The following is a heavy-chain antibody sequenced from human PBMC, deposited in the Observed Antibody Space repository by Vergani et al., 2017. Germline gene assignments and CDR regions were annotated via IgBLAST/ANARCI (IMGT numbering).Heavy chain of an antibody. CDR3: TTDPVVLYYYGMDV. CDR1: GFTFSNAW. Sequence: EVQLVESGGGLVKPGGSLRLSCAASGFTFSNAWMSWVRQAPGKGLEWVGRIKSKTDGGTTDYAAPVKGRVTISRDDSKNTLYLQMNSLKTEDTAVYYCTTDPVVLYYYGMDVWGQGTTVTVSS. D-gene: IGHD2-8*02. V-gene: IGHV3-15*01. J-gene: IGHJ6*02. CDR2: IKSKTDGGTT.